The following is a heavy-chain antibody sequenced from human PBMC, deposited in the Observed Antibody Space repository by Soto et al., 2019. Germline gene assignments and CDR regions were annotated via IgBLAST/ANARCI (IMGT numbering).Heavy chain of an antibody. CDR3: AKGGFRGVSVTYVTY. V-gene: IGHV3-23*01. J-gene: IGHJ4*02. CDR1: GFTFSNYA. CDR2: ISGSGSST. Sequence: GGSLRLCCAASGFTFSNYAMSWVRQAPGKGLEWVSTISGSGSSTYYADSVKGRLTISRDNSKSTLWLQMNSLRAEDTAVYYCAKGGFRGVSVTYVTYWGQGALVTVSA. D-gene: IGHD3-10*01.